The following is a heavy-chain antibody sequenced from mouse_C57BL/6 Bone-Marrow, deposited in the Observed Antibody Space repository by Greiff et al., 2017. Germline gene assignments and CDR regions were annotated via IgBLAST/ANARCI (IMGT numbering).Heavy chain of an antibody. CDR2: IDPSDSYT. V-gene: IGHV1-69*01. CDR1: GYTFTSYW. CDR3: ARPRQLRSYYFDY. D-gene: IGHD3-2*02. J-gene: IGHJ2*01. Sequence: QVQLQQSGAELVMPGASVKLSCKASGYTFTSYWMHWVKQRPGQGLEWIGEIDPSDSYTNYNQKFKGKSTLTVDKSSSTAYMQLSSLTSEDSAVYYCARPRQLRSYYFDYWGQGTTLTVSS.